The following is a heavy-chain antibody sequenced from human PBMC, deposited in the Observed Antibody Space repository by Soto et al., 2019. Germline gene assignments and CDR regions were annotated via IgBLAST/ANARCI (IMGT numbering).Heavy chain of an antibody. Sequence: SQTLSLTCAISGDSVSSNSAAWNWIRQSPSRGLEWLGRTYYRSKWYNDYAVSVKSRITINPDTSKNQFSLQLNSVTPEDTAVYYCARGVVVDFWSGYPYGMDVWGQGTTVPVSS. D-gene: IGHD3-3*01. CDR3: ARGVVVDFWSGYPYGMDV. CDR2: TYYRSKWYN. V-gene: IGHV6-1*01. CDR1: GDSVSSNSAA. J-gene: IGHJ6*02.